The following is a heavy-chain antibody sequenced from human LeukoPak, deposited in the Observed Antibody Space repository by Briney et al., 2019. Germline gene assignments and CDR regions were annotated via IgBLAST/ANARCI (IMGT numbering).Heavy chain of an antibody. CDR3: AKDYSSSWYRGAFDI. D-gene: IGHD6-13*01. V-gene: IGHV3-23*01. J-gene: IGHJ3*02. CDR1: GFTFSTYA. CDR2: ISGSGGGT. Sequence: GGSLRLSCAASGFTFSTYAMSWVRQAAGKGLEWVSLISGSGGGTYYADSVKGRFTISRDNSKNTLYLQMNSLRAEDTAVYYCAKDYSSSWYRGAFDIWGQGTMVTVSS.